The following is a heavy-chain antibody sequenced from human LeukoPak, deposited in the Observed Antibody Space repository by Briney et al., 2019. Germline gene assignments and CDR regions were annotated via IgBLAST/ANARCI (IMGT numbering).Heavy chain of an antibody. CDR1: GGTFSSYA. J-gene: IGHJ1*01. CDR3: ARGGPVAATHKYFQH. V-gene: IGHV1-69*05. D-gene: IGHD6-19*01. CDR2: IIPIFGTA. Sequence: SVKVSCKASGGTFSSYAISWVRQAPGQGLEWMGGIIPIFGTANYAQKFQGRVTMTRNTSISTAYMELSSLRSEDTAVYYCARGGPVAATHKYFQHWGQGTLVTVSS.